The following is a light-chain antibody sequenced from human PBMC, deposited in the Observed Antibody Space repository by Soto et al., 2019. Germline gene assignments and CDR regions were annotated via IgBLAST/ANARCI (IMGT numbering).Light chain of an antibody. CDR3: QQSYSTPLT. CDR1: QSISSY. Sequence: DIQMTQSPSSLSASVGDRVTITCRASQSISSYLNWYQQKPGKAPKLLIYATSNLQSGVPSRFSGSASGTDFTLTISNLQPEDFATYYCQQSYSTPLTFGGGTKVDIK. CDR2: ATS. J-gene: IGKJ4*01. V-gene: IGKV1-39*01.